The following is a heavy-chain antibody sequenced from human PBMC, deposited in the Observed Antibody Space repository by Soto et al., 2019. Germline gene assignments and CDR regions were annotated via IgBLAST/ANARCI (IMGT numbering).Heavy chain of an antibody. Sequence: ASVKVSCKASGYTFTSYAMHWVRQAPGQRLEWMGWINAGNGNTKYSQKFQGRVTITRDTSASTAYMELSSLRSEDTAVYYCASASPGSRGYFYFDPWGQGTQVTVSS. CDR3: ASASPGSRGYFYFDP. D-gene: IGHD1-1*01. CDR1: GYTFTSYA. V-gene: IGHV1-3*01. CDR2: INAGNGNT. J-gene: IGHJ4*02.